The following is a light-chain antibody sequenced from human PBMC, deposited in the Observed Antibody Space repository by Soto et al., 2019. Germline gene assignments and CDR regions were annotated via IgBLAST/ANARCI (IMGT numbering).Light chain of an antibody. CDR2: EVN. V-gene: IGLV2-14*01. J-gene: IGLJ3*02. CDR3: SSYTGDNTWM. CDR1: SSDIGAYKY. Sequence: QSALTQPASVSGSPGQAITISCSGTSSDIGAYKYVSWYQQHPGKVTKLMIYEVNNRPSGVSDRFSGSKSGNMASLTISGLQTEDEADYYCSSYTGDNTWMFGGGTKLTVL.